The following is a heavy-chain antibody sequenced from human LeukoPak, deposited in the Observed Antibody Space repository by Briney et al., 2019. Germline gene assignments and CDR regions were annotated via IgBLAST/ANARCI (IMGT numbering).Heavy chain of an antibody. J-gene: IGHJ4*02. V-gene: IGHV3-7*01. Sequence: PGGSLRLSCVASGFTFSSYWMSWVRQAPGKGLEWVANIKQDGSEKYYVDSVKGRFTISRDNSKNTLYLQMNSLRAEDTAVYYCAKILGGGFKDIVVEPAAEIFDYWGQGTLVTVSS. CDR2: IKQDGSEK. CDR3: AKILGGGFKDIVVEPAAEIFDY. D-gene: IGHD2-2*01. CDR1: GFTFSSYW.